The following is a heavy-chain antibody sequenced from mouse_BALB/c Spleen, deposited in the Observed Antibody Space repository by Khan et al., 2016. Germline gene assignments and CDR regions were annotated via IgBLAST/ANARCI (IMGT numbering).Heavy chain of an antibody. V-gene: IGHV6-6*02. CDR3: TTGFAY. J-gene: IGHJ3*01. CDR1: GFTFSNYW. CDR2: IRLKSNNYAT. Sequence: EVKLLESGGGLVPPGGSMKLSCVASGFTFSNYWMNWVRQSPEKGLEWVAEIRLKSNNYATHYAESVKGRFTISRDDSKSSVYLQMNNLRAEDTGIYYCTTGFAYWGQGTLVTVSA.